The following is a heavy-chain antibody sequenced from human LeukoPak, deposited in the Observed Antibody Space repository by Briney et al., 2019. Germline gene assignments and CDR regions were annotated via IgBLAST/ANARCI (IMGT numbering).Heavy chain of an antibody. V-gene: IGHV5-51*01. Sequence: GESLKISCKGSGYSFTSYWIGWVRQMPGKGLEWMGIIYPGDSDTRYSPSFQSQVTISADKSSRTAYLQWSSLKASDTAMYYCARRGIAVAGGYYFDYWGQGTLVTVSS. CDR2: IYPGDSDT. J-gene: IGHJ4*02. CDR3: ARRGIAVAGGYYFDY. D-gene: IGHD6-19*01. CDR1: GYSFTSYW.